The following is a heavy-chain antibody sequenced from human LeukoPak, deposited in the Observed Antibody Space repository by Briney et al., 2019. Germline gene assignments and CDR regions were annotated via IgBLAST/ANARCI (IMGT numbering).Heavy chain of an antibody. D-gene: IGHD3-16*02. V-gene: IGHV2-5*01. CDR2: IYWNDDK. CDR1: GFSLSTSGVG. Sequence: ESGPTLVKPTQTLTLTCTFSGFSLSTSGVGVGWIRQPPGKALEWLALIYWNDDKRYSPPLKSRLTITKDTSKNQVVLTMTNMDPVDTATYYCARLHNYDYVWGSYRPNWFDPWGQGTLVTVSS. CDR3: ARLHNYDYVWGSYRPNWFDP. J-gene: IGHJ5*02.